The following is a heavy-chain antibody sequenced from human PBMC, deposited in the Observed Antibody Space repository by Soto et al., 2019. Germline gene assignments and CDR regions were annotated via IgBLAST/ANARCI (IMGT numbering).Heavy chain of an antibody. Sequence: ASVKVSCKASGYTFTGYYMHWVRQAPGQGLEWMGWINPNSGDTNYAQKFQGWVTMSRDTSINTAYMELSRLKSDDTAVYYCAKNSLLVGTPYYFDYWGQGTLVTVSS. CDR3: AKNSLLVGTPYYFDY. CDR2: INPNSGDT. CDR1: GYTFTGYY. J-gene: IGHJ4*02. D-gene: IGHD1-26*01. V-gene: IGHV1-2*04.